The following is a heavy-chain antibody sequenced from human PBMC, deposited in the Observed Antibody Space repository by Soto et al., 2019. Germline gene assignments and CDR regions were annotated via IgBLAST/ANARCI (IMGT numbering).Heavy chain of an antibody. D-gene: IGHD6-19*01. CDR3: AKGKTSGWFYFDY. V-gene: IGHV3-23*04. CDR2: ISASGRDT. J-gene: IGHJ4*02. Sequence: VQLVESGGGVVQPGRSLRLSCAASGFTFGNYAMSWVRQAPGKGLEWVSGISASGRDTYYADSVKDRFTISRDSSKNILYLQMNSLRAEDTAIYYCAKGKTSGWFYFDYWGQGTLVTVSS. CDR1: GFTFGNYA.